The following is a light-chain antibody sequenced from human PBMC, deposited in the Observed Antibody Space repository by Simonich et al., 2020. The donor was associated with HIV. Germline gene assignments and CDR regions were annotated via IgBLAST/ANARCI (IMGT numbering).Light chain of an antibody. J-gene: IGKJ5*01. V-gene: IGKV2-28*01. Sequence: DIVMTQSPLSLPVTPGEPASISCRSSQSLLHSNGYTYLDWYLQKPGQYPQRLIYLGSNRASGVPDRFSGSGSGTDFTLKISRVEAEDVGVYYCMQALQTPITFGQGTRLEIK. CDR1: QSLLHSNGYTY. CDR3: MQALQTPIT. CDR2: LGS.